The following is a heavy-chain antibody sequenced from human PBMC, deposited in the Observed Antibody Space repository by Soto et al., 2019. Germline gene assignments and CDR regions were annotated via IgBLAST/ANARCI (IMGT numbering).Heavy chain of an antibody. D-gene: IGHD5-12*01. Sequence: QVQLVQSGAEVKKPGSSVKVSCKASGGTFSSYAISWVRQAPGQGLEWMGGIIPIFGTANYAQKFQGRVTITADESTSTAYMELSSLRSEDTAVYYCAMYGGYSGYDYSNWFDPWGQGTLVTVSS. CDR2: IIPIFGTA. CDR1: GGTFSSYA. J-gene: IGHJ5*02. V-gene: IGHV1-69*12. CDR3: AMYGGYSGYDYSNWFDP.